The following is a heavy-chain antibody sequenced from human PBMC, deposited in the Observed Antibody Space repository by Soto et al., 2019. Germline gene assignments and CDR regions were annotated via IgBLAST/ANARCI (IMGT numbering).Heavy chain of an antibody. CDR1: GCSISSGYY. Sequence: SETLSLTCAVSGCSISSGYYWGWIRQPPGKGLEWIGSIYHSGSTYYNPSLKSRVTISVDTSKNQFSLKLSSVTAADTAVYYCARGKHVNTWRGVFFDPWGQGTLVTVSS. V-gene: IGHV4-38-2*01. D-gene: IGHD3-10*01. J-gene: IGHJ5*02. CDR2: IYHSGST. CDR3: ARGKHVNTWRGVFFDP.